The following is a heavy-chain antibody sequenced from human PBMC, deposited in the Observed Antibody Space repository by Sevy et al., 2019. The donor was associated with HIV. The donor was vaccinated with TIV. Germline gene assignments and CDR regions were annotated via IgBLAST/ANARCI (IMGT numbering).Heavy chain of an antibody. J-gene: IGHJ6*02. CDR1: GFTFSSFE. D-gene: IGHD1-1*01. Sequence: GGSLRLSCVASGFTFSSFEMNWVRQAPGKGLEWVSSISTSGSNRDYADSLKGRVTISRDNAKKLLYLQMNSLRAEDTAIYFCAKRGGQYDLGMDVWGQGTTVTVSS. CDR2: ISTSGSNR. CDR3: AKRGGQYDLGMDV. V-gene: IGHV3-48*03.